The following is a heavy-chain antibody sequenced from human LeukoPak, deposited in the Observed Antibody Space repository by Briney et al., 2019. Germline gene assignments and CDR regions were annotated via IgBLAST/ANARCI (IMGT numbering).Heavy chain of an antibody. CDR2: IIPIFGTA. Sequence: ASVKVSCKASGGTFSSYAISWVRQAPGQGLVWMGGIIPIFGTANYAQKFQGRVTITADESTSTAYMELSSLRSEDTAVYYCASVSSSSGYYRAEYFQHWGQGTLVTVSS. V-gene: IGHV1-69*13. CDR3: ASVSSSSGYYRAEYFQH. CDR1: GGTFSSYA. D-gene: IGHD3-22*01. J-gene: IGHJ1*01.